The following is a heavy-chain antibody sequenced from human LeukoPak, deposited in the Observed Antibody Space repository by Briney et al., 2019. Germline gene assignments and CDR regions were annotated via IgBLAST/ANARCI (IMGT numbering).Heavy chain of an antibody. V-gene: IGHV4-61*02. CDR3: ARFSMLTTVRGLPPGWFDP. D-gene: IGHD3-10*01. J-gene: IGHJ5*02. CDR2: IYTSGST. Sequence: PSQTLSLTCTVSGGSISSGGYYWSWIRQPAGKGLEWIGRIYTSGSTNYNPSLMSRVTMSVDTSKNQFSLKLSSVTAADTAVYYCARFSMLTTVRGLPPGWFDPWGQGTQVTVSS. CDR1: GGSISSGGYY.